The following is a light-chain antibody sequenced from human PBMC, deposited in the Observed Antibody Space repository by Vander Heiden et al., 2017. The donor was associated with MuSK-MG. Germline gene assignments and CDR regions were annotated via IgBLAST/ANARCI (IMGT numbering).Light chain of an antibody. CDR2: KAS. J-gene: IGKJ3*01. CDR1: EDIRSW. CDR3: QQYHHFPVT. Sequence: DIQMTQSPSTLSASVGDTVTITCRASEDIRSWLAWYQQKPGAAPKLLIYKASTLETGVPSRFKGSGSGTEFTLTISSLQPGDFATYYCQQYHHFPVTFGAGTTVD. V-gene: IGKV1-5*03.